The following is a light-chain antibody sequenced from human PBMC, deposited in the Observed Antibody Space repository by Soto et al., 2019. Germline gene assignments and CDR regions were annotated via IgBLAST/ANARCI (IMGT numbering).Light chain of an antibody. CDR3: QSYGTSETGLYI. J-gene: IGLJ1*01. CDR1: NSNIGRNR. Sequence: QSVLTQPPSASGTPGQRVTISCSGSNSNIGRNRVSWYQQLPGTAPKLLIYSNYQRPSGVPDRFSGSKSGTSASLAIRGLQSEDEADYYCQSYGTSETGLYIFGTGTKLTVL. V-gene: IGLV1-44*01. CDR2: SNY.